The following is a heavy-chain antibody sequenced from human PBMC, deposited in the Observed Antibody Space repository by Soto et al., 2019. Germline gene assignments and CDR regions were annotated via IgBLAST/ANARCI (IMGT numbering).Heavy chain of an antibody. V-gene: IGHV3-23*01. CDR3: AKDLPTRAGQLWLRSYDYGSDG. CDR2: ISGSGGST. Sequence: GVSLIVSCSASGFTFSSYAMSWVRQAPGKGLEWVSAISGSGGSTYYADSVKGRFTISRDNSKNTLYLQMNSLRAEDTAVYYCAKDLPTRAGQLWLRSYDYGSDGLGQGNTVT. J-gene: IGHJ6*02. CDR1: GFTFSSYA. D-gene: IGHD5-18*01.